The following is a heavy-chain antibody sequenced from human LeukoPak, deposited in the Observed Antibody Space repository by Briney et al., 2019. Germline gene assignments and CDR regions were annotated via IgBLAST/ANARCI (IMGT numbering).Heavy chain of an antibody. J-gene: IGHJ4*02. CDR1: GGSISSYY. D-gene: IGHD3-10*01. CDR2: IYYSGST. CDR3: ARVPGYGSGSYYFVN. Sequence: SETLSLTCTVSGGSISSYYWSWIRQPPGKGLEWIGYIYYSGSTNYDPSLKSRVTISVGTSKNQFSLKLSSVTAADTAVYYCARVPGYGSGSYYFVNWGQGTLVTVSS. V-gene: IGHV4-59*01.